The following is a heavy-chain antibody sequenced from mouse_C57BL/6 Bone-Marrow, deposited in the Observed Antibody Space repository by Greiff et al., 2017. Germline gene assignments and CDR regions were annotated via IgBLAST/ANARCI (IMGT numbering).Heavy chain of an antibody. D-gene: IGHD1-1*01. CDR1: GFNIKDYY. CDR3: TTYGSSFYWYFDV. J-gene: IGHJ1*03. CDR2: IDPEDGDT. Sequence: VQLQQSGAELVRPGASVKLSCTASGFNIKDYYMHWVKQRPEQGLEWIGRIDPEDGDTEYAPKFPGKATMTADTSSNTAYLQLSSLTSEDTAVYYCTTYGSSFYWYFDVWGTGTTVTVSS. V-gene: IGHV14-1*01.